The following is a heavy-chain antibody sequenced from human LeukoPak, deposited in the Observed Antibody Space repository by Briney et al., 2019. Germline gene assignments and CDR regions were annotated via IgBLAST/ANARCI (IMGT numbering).Heavy chain of an antibody. CDR2: SSYDESNT. D-gene: IGHD6-13*01. CDR3: AKDGQLGGSSWFTLYFDY. CDR1: RFSFRSYD. Sequence: GVSLRLSCAASRFSFRSYDMHWVRQAPGKGLEWLAVSSYDESNTYYTDSVKGRFTISRDNSKNTLYLQMNSLRPEDTAVYYCAKDGQLGGSSWFTLYFDYWGQGTLVTVSS. J-gene: IGHJ4*02. V-gene: IGHV3-30*18.